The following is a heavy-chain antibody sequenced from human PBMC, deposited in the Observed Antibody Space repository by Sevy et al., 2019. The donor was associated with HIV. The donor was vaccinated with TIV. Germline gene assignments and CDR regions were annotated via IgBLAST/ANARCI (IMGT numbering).Heavy chain of an antibody. V-gene: IGHV3-21*01. J-gene: IGHJ4*02. CDR1: GFTFSSYS. CDR3: ARDEAVYSSSSYFDY. D-gene: IGHD6-6*01. CDR2: ISSSSSYI. Sequence: GGSLRLSCAASGFTFSSYSMNWVRQAPGKGLEWVSSISSSSSYIYYADSVKGRFTISRDNAKNSLYLKMNSLRAEDTAVYYCARDEAVYSSSSYFDYWGQGTLVTVSS.